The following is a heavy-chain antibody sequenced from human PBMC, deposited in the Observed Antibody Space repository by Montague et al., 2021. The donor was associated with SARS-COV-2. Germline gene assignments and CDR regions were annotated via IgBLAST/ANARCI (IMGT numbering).Heavy chain of an antibody. D-gene: IGHD2-21*01. CDR3: ARVVSNYYGMDV. J-gene: IGHJ6*02. V-gene: IGHV3-33*01. Sequence: SLRLSCAASGFIFSSYCMRWVRQAPGKGLEWVADIWQDGSEKYYADSVKGRFTISRDNAKNTLYLQMNSLRAEDTAVYYCARVVSNYYGMDVWGQGTTVTVSS. CDR2: IWQDGSEK. CDR1: GFIFSSYC.